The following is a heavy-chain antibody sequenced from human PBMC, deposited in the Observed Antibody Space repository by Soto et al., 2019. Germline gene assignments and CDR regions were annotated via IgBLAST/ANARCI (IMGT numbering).Heavy chain of an antibody. D-gene: IGHD1-7*01. CDR1: GYTFTSYG. J-gene: IGHJ6*02. CDR2: ISAYNGNT. CDR3: ARDDQLELPNYGMDV. V-gene: IGHV1-18*04. Sequence: GASVKVSCKASGYTFTSYGISWVRQAPGQGLEWMGWISAYNGNTSYAQKLQGRVTMTTDTSTSTAYMELRSLRSDDTAVYYCARDDQLELPNYGMDVWGQGTTVTVSS.